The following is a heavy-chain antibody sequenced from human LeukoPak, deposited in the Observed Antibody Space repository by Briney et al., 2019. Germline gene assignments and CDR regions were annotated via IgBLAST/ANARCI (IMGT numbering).Heavy chain of an antibody. CDR1: GYSFISYG. V-gene: IGHV1-18*01. CDR3: ARRRIQPLLYPAPGRHPFDY. Sequence: GASMKVSCKASGYSFISYGISWVRQAPGQGLEWMGWISGSNGNTKYVKKLQGRVTMTTDTSTSTAYMELRSLRSDDTAVYYCARRRIQPLLYPAPGRHPFDYWGQGTLVTVSS. CDR2: ISGSNGNT. J-gene: IGHJ4*02. D-gene: IGHD2-2*02.